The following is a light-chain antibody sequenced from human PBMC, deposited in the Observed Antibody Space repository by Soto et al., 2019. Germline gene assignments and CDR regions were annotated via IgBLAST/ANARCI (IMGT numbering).Light chain of an antibody. CDR3: QQYNSYSGT. CDR1: QSISSW. Sequence: DSQMPQSPSTLSAAVGDRVTITCRARQSISSWVAWDQQKPGKAPKLLIYDASILERGVPSKFSGSGSGTEFPLTISSLQRDDFATDFCQQYNSYSGTFGQGTNLEIK. J-gene: IGKJ2*01. CDR2: DAS. V-gene: IGKV1-5*01.